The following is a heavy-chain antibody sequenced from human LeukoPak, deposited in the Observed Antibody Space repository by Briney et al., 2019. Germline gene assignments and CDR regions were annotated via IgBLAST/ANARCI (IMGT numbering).Heavy chain of an antibody. CDR3: AGSIAAAAVP. CDR2: INHSGST. D-gene: IGHD6-13*01. CDR1: GGSFSGYY. J-gene: IGHJ5*02. V-gene: IGHV4-34*01. Sequence: SETLSLTCAVYGGSFSGYYLSWIRQPPGKGLEWIGEINHSGSTNYNPSLKSRVTISVDTSKNQFSLKLSSVTAADTAVYYCAGSIAAAAVPWGQGTLVTVSS.